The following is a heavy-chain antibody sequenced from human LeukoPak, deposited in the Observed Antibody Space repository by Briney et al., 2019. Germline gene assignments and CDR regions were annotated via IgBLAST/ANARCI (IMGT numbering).Heavy chain of an antibody. CDR1: GFTFSSYS. D-gene: IGHD6-13*01. J-gene: IGHJ4*02. CDR2: ISSSSTI. CDR3: ARADGAAGRKFDY. Sequence: GGSLRLSCAASGFTFSSYSMNWVRQAPGKGLEWVSYISSSSTIYYSDSVKGRFTISRDNAKNSLYLQMNSLRAEDTAVYYCARADGAAGRKFDYWGQGTLVTVSS. V-gene: IGHV3-48*04.